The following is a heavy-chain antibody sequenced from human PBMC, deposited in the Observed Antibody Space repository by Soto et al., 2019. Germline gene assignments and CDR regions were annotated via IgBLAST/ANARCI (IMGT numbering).Heavy chain of an antibody. J-gene: IGHJ5*01. V-gene: IGHV1-2*02. CDR1: GYTFTGYY. Sequence: GVSVKVSCKASGYTFTGYYMHWVLQAPGQGLEWMGWINPNSGGTNYAQKFQGRVTMTRDTSISTAYMELSRLRSDDTAVYYCARSGIAARRGYNWFDSWGQGTLVTVSS. CDR3: ARSGIAARRGYNWFDS. CDR2: INPNSGGT. D-gene: IGHD6-6*01.